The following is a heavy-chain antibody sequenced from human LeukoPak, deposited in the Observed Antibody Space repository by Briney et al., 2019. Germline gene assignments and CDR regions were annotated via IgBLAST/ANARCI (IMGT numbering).Heavy chain of an antibody. D-gene: IGHD2-2*01. J-gene: IGHJ6*03. V-gene: IGHV4-34*01. CDR2: INHSGST. CDR3: ARRRAYCSSTSCQPSYYYYYMDV. CDR1: GGSFSGYY. Sequence: KPSETLSLTCAVYGGSFSGYYWSWIRQPPGKGLEWIGEINHSGSTNYNPSLKSRVTISVDTSKNQFSLKLSSVTAADTAVYYCARRRAYCSSTSCQPSYYYYYMDVWGKGTTVTISS.